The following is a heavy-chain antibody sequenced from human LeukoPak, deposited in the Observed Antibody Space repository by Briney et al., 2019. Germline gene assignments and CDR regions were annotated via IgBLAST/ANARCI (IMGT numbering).Heavy chain of an antibody. CDR1: GGSFSGYY. J-gene: IGHJ4*02. CDR2: INHSGST. D-gene: IGHD1-26*01. V-gene: IGHV4-34*01. CDR3: ARGGIVGATYDY. Sequence: PSETLSLTCAVYGGSFSGYYWSWIRQPPGKGLEWIGEINHSGSTNYNPSLKSRVTISVDTSKNQFSLKLSSVTAADTAVYYCARGGIVGATYDYWGQGTLVTVPS.